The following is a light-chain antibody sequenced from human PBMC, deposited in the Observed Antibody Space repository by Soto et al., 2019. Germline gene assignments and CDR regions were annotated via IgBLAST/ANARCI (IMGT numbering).Light chain of an antibody. CDR1: QSINTY. V-gene: IGKV1-39*01. CDR3: QQSYRTPWT. Sequence: DIQTTQSPPSLSASMGDRITITCRASQSINTYLNWYQQKPGNAPKLLIYAASSLQSGVPSRFSGNGSGTDFTLSISSLRPEDFATYYCQQSYRTPWTFGPGTRLEIK. J-gene: IGKJ5*01. CDR2: AAS.